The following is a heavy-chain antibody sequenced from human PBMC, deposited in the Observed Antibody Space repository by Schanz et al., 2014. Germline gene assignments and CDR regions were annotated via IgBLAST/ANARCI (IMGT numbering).Heavy chain of an antibody. V-gene: IGHV4-34*01. J-gene: IGHJ4*02. CDR1: GGSLSGYF. Sequence: QVQLQQWGAGLLKPSETLSLTCAVYGGSLSGYFWSWIRQPPGKGLEWIGDIGHSGNTKDNPSLTSRVTMSVETSKNQFSLNLSSVTAADTAVYYCARGRQQLGSFDYWGPGTLVSGSS. CDR2: IGHSGNT. CDR3: ARGRQQLGSFDY. D-gene: IGHD6-13*01.